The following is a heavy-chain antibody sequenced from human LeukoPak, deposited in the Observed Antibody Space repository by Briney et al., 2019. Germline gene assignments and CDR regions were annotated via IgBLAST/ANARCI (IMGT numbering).Heavy chain of an antibody. J-gene: IGHJ4*02. V-gene: IGHV3-23*01. CDR1: GFTFSNYA. D-gene: IGHD3-10*01. CDR2: INPDGGGS. CDR3: ARSGVATCHY. Sequence: GGSLSLSCQASGFTFSNYAMSWVRQAPGKGLEWVSSINPDGGGSFFADSVKGRFTISRDDSRSVVYLQMNSLSAEDTAVYYCARSGVATCHYWGQGILVTVSS.